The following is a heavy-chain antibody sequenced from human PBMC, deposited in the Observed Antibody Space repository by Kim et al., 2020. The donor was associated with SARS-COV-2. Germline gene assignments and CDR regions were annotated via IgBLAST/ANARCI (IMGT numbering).Heavy chain of an antibody. CDR1: GFTFSSYA. Sequence: GGSLRLSCAASGFTFSSYAMHWVRQAPGKGLEYVSAISSNGGSTYYANSVKGRFTISRDNSKNTLYLQMGSLRAEDMAVYYCARDKGDGYNFWDAFDIWGQGTMVTVSS. CDR2: ISSNGGST. CDR3: ARDKGDGYNFWDAFDI. V-gene: IGHV3-64*01. J-gene: IGHJ3*02. D-gene: IGHD3-3*01.